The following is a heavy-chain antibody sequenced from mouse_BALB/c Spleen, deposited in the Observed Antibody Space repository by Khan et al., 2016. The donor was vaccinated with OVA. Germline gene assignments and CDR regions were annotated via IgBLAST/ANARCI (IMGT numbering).Heavy chain of an antibody. CDR1: GYTFTNYG. CDR2: INTYTGEP. J-gene: IGHJ4*01. Sequence: QIQLVQSGPELKKPGETVKISCKASGYTFTNYGMNWVKQAPGKGLKWMGWINTYTGEPTYADDFKGRFAFSLETSASTVYLQINNLKNEDTATDFCARGGYNGTMDYWGQGTSVTVSS. V-gene: IGHV9-3-1*01. CDR3: ARGGYNGTMDY. D-gene: IGHD2-14*01.